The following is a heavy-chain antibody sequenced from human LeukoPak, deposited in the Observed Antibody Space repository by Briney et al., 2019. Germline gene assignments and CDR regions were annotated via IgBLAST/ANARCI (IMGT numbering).Heavy chain of an antibody. V-gene: IGHV4-34*01. Sequence: PSETLSLTCAVYGGSFSGYYWSWIRQPPGKGLEWTGEINHSGSTNYNPSPKSRVTISVDTSKNQFSLKLSSVTAADTAVYYCASDYYYGSGSYVYWGQGTLVTVSS. CDR3: ASDYYYGSGSYVY. D-gene: IGHD3-10*01. CDR1: GGSFSGYY. CDR2: INHSGST. J-gene: IGHJ4*02.